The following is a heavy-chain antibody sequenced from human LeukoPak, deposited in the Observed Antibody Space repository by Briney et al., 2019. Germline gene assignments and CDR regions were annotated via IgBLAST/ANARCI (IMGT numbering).Heavy chain of an antibody. D-gene: IGHD1-26*01. V-gene: IGHV3-23*01. J-gene: IGHJ4*02. CDR2: IDTSTGRT. CDR3: AKDPTAWVGAFDY. Sequence: GGSLRLSCAASGSTFSSSPMSWVRQAPEKGLEWVSTIDTSTGRTYYADSVKGRFTISRDNSKNTLYLQMNNLRAEDTAIYYCAKDPTAWVGAFDYWGQGTLVTVSS. CDR1: GSTFSSSP.